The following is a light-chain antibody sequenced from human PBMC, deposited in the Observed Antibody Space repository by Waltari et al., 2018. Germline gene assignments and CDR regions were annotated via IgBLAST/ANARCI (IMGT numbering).Light chain of an antibody. CDR2: DAS. CDR1: QSVGNY. J-gene: IGKJ2*02. Sequence: ILLTQSPDTLTLSPGERATLSCWASQSVGNYLAWYQQKHGQTPRLLIYDASKRATGSPARLSGSGSGTDFTLTISRLEPEDFAVYYCQQRSISCTFGLGTGLGI. V-gene: IGKV3-11*01. CDR3: QQRSISCT.